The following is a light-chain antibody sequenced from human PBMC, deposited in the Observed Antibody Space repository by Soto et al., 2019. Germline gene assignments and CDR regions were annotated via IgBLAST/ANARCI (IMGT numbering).Light chain of an antibody. CDR3: QQRSNSIS. CDR2: DAS. V-gene: IGKV3-11*01. J-gene: IGKJ3*01. CDR1: QSVSSY. Sequence: EIVLTQSPATLSLSPGERATLSCRASQSVSSYLAWYQQKPGQAPRLLIYDASNRATGIPARFSGSGSGTDFTLTISTLEPEHVAVYSFQQRSNSISFGPGTKVYIK.